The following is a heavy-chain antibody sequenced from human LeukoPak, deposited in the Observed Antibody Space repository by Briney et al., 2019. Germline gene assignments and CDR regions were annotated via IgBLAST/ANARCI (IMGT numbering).Heavy chain of an antibody. D-gene: IGHD4-11*01. J-gene: IGHJ3*02. Sequence: GGSLRLSCAASGFTFSSYAMHWVRQAPGKGLKWVAVTSFDGSDNYYADSVKGRFTISRDNSKNTLYLQMNSLRVEDTAVYYCARAPPPPLYSNYEGAFDIWGQGTMVTVSS. CDR1: GFTFSSYA. CDR3: ARAPPPPLYSNYEGAFDI. V-gene: IGHV3-30*04. CDR2: TSFDGSDN.